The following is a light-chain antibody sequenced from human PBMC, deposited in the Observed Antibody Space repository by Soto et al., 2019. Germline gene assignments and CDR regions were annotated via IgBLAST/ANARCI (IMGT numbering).Light chain of an antibody. CDR3: SSYRSRSTVV. CDR2: DDA. CDR1: SNDVGGYNY. J-gene: IGLJ2*01. V-gene: IGLV2-14*03. Sequence: QSALTQPASVSGSPGQSITISCTGTSNDVGGYNYVSWYQHHPGKAPKLMIYDDANRPSGVSNRFSGSKSGNTASLTISGLQAEDEADYYCSSYRSRSTVVFGGGTKLTVL.